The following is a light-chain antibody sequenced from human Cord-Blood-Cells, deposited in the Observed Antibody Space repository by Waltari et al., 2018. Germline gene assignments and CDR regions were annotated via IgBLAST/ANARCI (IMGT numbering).Light chain of an antibody. J-gene: IGLJ1*01. Sequence: VRITCQGDSLRSYYASWYQQKPGQAPVLVIYGKNNRPSGIPDRFSGSSSGNTASLTITGAQAEDEADYYCNSRDSSGNHYVFGTGTKVTVL. CDR3: NSRDSSGNHYV. CDR1: SLRSYY. CDR2: GKN. V-gene: IGLV3-19*01.